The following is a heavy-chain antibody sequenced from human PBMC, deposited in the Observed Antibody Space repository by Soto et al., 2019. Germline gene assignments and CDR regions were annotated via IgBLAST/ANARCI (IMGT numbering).Heavy chain of an antibody. CDR2: ISYDGSNK. CDR3: ARDPGGYFDL. CDR1: GFIFSNYA. Sequence: LRLSCAASGFIFSNYALHWVRQAPGTGLQWVAVISYDGSNKFYADSVKGRFTISRDTSKNTLYLQADGLRLDDTAVYYCARDPGGYFDLWGRGTLVTVSS. J-gene: IGHJ2*01. V-gene: IGHV3-30-3*01. D-gene: IGHD6-25*01.